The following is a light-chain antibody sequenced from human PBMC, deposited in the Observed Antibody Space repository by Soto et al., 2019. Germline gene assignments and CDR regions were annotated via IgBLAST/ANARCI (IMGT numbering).Light chain of an antibody. CDR2: AAS. CDR3: QQLDEHSIT. CDR1: QSISSY. Sequence: DIKMSQSRTSLSASVGDRVTITCRASQSISSYLNWYQQKQGNRPKIVIFAASSLESGVPSRFSGNVSGTEGTISISSLQKDDGGTYYCQQLDEHSITFGQGTRLEIK. V-gene: IGKV1-39*01. J-gene: IGKJ5*01.